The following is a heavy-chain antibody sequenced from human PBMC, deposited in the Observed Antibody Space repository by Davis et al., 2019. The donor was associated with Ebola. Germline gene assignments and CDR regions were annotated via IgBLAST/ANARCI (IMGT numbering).Heavy chain of an antibody. Sequence: SVKVSCNASAGTFSSSAISWVRQAPGRGLEWVGGIIPIFGTANYAQKFQGRVTITADESTSTAYMELSSLRSEDTAVYYCARWGYSSGWHRRWFDPWGQGTLVTVSS. CDR2: IIPIFGTA. CDR3: ARWGYSSGWHRRWFDP. D-gene: IGHD6-19*01. V-gene: IGHV1-69*13. CDR1: AGTFSSSA. J-gene: IGHJ5*02.